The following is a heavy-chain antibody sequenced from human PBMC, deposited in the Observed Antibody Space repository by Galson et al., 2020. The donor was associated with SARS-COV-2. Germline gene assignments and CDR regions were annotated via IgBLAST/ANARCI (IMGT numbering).Heavy chain of an antibody. Sequence: ASVKVSCKASGYTFTGYYMHWVRQAPGQGLEWMGWINPNSGGTNYAQKFQGRVTMTRDTSISTAYMELSRLRSDDTAGYYCARDLNYYDSSVKGPWGQGSLVTVSS. CDR1: GYTFTGYY. D-gene: IGHD3-22*01. J-gene: IGHJ5*02. CDR2: INPNSGGT. V-gene: IGHV1-2*02. CDR3: ARDLNYYDSSVKGP.